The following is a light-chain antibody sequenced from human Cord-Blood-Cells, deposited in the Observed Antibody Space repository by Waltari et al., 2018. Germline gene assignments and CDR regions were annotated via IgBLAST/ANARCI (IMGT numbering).Light chain of an antibody. CDR3: QQYGSSFT. J-gene: IGKJ3*01. V-gene: IGKV3-20*01. Sequence: QSPGTLSLSPGERATLSCRASQSVSSSYLAWYQQKPDQAPRLLIYGASSRATGIPDRFSGSGSGTDFTLTISRLEPEDFAVYYCQQYGSSFTFGPGTKVDIK. CDR2: GAS. CDR1: QSVSSSY.